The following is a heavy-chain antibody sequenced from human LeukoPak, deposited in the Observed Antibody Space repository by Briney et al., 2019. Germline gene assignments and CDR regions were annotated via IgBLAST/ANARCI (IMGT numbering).Heavy chain of an antibody. V-gene: IGHV3-30*02. CDR1: GFTFKTDG. D-gene: IGHD4-17*01. CDR2: IRHDGSLI. Sequence: GGSLRLSCAASGFTFKTDGMHWVRQAPGKGLEWVAFIRHDGSLIYYADSVKGRFTISRDNSKNTLYLQMNGLRTEDTAVYYCAKGDDYGSNTRLPKFNWFDPWGQGTLVTVSS. J-gene: IGHJ5*02. CDR3: AKGDDYGSNTRLPKFNWFDP.